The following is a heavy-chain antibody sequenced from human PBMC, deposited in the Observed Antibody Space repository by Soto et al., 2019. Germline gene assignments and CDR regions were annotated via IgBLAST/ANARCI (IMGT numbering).Heavy chain of an antibody. V-gene: IGHV4-59*01. J-gene: IGHJ4*02. Sequence: QVQLQESGPGLVKPSETLSLTCTVSGGSISSYYWSWIRQPPGKGLEWIGYIYYSGSTNYNPSLKSXXTXSGXTSKNQFSLKLSSVTAADTAVYYCARFPYGDYSDYWGQGTLVTVSS. D-gene: IGHD4-17*01. CDR1: GGSISSYY. CDR2: IYYSGST. CDR3: ARFPYGDYSDY.